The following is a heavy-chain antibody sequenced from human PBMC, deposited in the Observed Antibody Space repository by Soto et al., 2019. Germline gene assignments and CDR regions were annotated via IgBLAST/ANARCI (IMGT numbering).Heavy chain of an antibody. CDR2: IYWDDDK. CDR3: AHRVLRTVFGLVTTTAISFDF. Sequence: QITLNESGPTVVRPTETLTLTCRFSGFSLTTSGVGVGWIRQSPGKAPEWLALIYWDDDKRYSASLKSRLTITKDTSKNQVVLTVSDLDPTDTGTYYCAHRVLRTVFGLVTTTAISFDFWGQGTPVAVSS. CDR1: GFSLTTSGVG. D-gene: IGHD3-3*01. J-gene: IGHJ4*02. V-gene: IGHV2-5*02.